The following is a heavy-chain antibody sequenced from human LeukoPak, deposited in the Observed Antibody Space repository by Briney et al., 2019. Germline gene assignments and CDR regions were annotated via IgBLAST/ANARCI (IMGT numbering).Heavy chain of an antibody. V-gene: IGHV3-66*01. J-gene: IGHJ4*02. D-gene: IGHD3-22*01. Sequence: LAGGSLRLSCAASGFIVSHKYMAWVRQAPGKGLEWLSIIYTGGNTVSAESVKGRFIISRDNSRNTVHLQMNSLRDDDTAVYYCARGQIDLLRNYFDSWGPGTLVAVSS. CDR2: IYTGGNT. CDR3: ARGQIDLLRNYFDS. CDR1: GFIVSHKY.